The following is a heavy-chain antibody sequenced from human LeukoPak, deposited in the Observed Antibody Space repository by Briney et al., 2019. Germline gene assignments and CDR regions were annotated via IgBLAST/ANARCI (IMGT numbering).Heavy chain of an antibody. D-gene: IGHD2-8*01. J-gene: IGHJ6*02. CDR3: ARANAYGMDV. CDR1: GFTFSSYG. Sequence: GGSLRLSCAASGFTFSSYGMHWVRQAPGKGLVWVSRINSDGGATNYADSVKGRSTISRDNAKNTLSLQMNSLRAEDTALYYCARANAYGMDVWGQGTTVTVSS. CDR2: INSDGGAT. V-gene: IGHV3-74*01.